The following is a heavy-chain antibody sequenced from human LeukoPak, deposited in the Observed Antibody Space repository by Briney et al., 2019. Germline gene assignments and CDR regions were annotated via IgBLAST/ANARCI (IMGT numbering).Heavy chain of an antibody. Sequence: GGSLRLSCAASGFTFSGSAIHWVRQASGKGLEWAGRIRSKAKSYATVYGASVKGRFNISREDSKNTAYLQMNSLKTEDTAVYYCTRQNLDNYGEAFDYWGQGALVTVSS. CDR3: TRQNLDNYGEAFDY. V-gene: IGHV3-73*01. J-gene: IGHJ4*02. CDR2: IRSKAKSYAT. D-gene: IGHD4/OR15-4a*01. CDR1: GFTFSGSA.